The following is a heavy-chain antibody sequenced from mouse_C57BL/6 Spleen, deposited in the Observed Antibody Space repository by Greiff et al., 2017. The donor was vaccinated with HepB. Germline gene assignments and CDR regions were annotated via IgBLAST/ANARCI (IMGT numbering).Heavy chain of an antibody. J-gene: IGHJ1*03. CDR1: GFSFNTYA. CDR2: IRSKSNNYAT. V-gene: IGHV10-1*01. CDR3: VRQDDYDWYFDV. D-gene: IGHD2-4*01. Sequence: GGGLVQPTGSLKLSCAASGFSFNTYAMNWVRQAPGKGLEWVARIRSKSNNYATYYADSVKDRFTISIDDSESMLYLQMNNLKTEDTAMYYCVRQDDYDWYFDVWGTGTTVTVSS.